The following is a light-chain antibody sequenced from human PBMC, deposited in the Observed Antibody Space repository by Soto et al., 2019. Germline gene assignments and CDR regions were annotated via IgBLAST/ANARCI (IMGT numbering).Light chain of an antibody. CDR2: VAS. Sequence: IQMTQSPSSLSASVGDRVTITCRASQGIGNDLGWFQQRPGSPPKLLIYVASSSHTGVPSRFRASGSGTDFALTISGLQPEDFVTYYCQQFNNYPPTWTFGQGTKVDIK. J-gene: IGKJ1*01. CDR3: QQFNNYPPTWT. V-gene: IGKV1-6*01. CDR1: QGIGND.